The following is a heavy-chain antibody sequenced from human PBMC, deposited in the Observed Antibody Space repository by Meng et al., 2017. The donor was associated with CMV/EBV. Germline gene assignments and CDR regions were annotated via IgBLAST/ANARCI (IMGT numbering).Heavy chain of an antibody. Sequence: GSLRLSCAVYGGSFSGYYWSWIRQPPGKGLEWIGEINHSGSTNYNPSLKSRVTISVDTSKNQFSLKLSSVTAADTAVYYCARGGYYYDSSGLFDYWGQGTLVTVSS. CDR3: ARGGYYYDSSGLFDY. CDR2: INHSGST. V-gene: IGHV4-34*01. J-gene: IGHJ4*02. CDR1: GGSFSGYY. D-gene: IGHD3-22*01.